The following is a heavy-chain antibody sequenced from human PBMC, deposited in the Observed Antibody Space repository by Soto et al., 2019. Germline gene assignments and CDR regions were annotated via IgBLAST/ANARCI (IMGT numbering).Heavy chain of an antibody. CDR2: IYSGGSRT. CDR3: ARGPNYYDSGFCDY. CDR1: GFTFSNNW. J-gene: IGHJ4*02. D-gene: IGHD3-9*01. V-gene: IGHV3-74*01. Sequence: EVHLVESGGGLVQPGGSLRLSCAASGFTFSNNWMHWVRQAPGRGLVWVSRIYSGGSRTTYADAVKGRFTISRDNARNTLYLQMNSLRAEDTAVYYCARGPNYYDSGFCDYWGQGTLVTVSS.